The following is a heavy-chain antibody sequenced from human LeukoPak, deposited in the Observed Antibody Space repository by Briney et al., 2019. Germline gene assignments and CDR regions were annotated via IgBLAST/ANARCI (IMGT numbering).Heavy chain of an antibody. CDR3: AKSWRLQYTESLDY. J-gene: IGHJ4*02. D-gene: IGHD4-11*01. V-gene: IGHV3-23*01. CDR1: GFTFSSYA. Sequence: GGSLRLSCAASGFTFSSYAMSWVRQAPGKGLEWVSSISGSGGSTYYADSVKGRFTISRDNSKNTLYLQMNSLRAEDTAVYYCAKSWRLQYTESLDYWGQGTLVTVSS. CDR2: ISGSGGST.